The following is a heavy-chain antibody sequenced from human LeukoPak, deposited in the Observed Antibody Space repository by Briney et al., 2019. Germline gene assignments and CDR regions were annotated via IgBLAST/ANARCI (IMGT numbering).Heavy chain of an antibody. J-gene: IGHJ5*02. Sequence: SETLSLTCAVSGYSISSGYYWGWIRQPPGKGLEWIGSIYHSGSTYYNPSLKGRVTISVDTSKNQFSLKLSSVTAADTAVYYCAGSSSPWGQGTLVTVSS. CDR1: GYSISSGYY. D-gene: IGHD6-19*01. V-gene: IGHV4-38-2*01. CDR3: AGSSSP. CDR2: IYHSGST.